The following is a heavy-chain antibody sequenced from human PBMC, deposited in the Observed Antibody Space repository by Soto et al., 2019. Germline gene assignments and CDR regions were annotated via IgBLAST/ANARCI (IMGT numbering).Heavy chain of an antibody. J-gene: IGHJ4*02. D-gene: IGHD2-15*01. CDR3: ARESRYCSGGSCYFLPGIDY. CDR1: GGTFSSYA. Sequence: QVQLVQSGAEVKKPGSSVKVSCKASGGTFSSYAISWVRQAPGQGLEWMGGIIPIFGTANYAQKFQGRVTITADESTSTACMELSSLRSEDTAVYYGARESRYCSGGSCYFLPGIDYWGQGTLVTVSS. CDR2: IIPIFGTA. V-gene: IGHV1-69*12.